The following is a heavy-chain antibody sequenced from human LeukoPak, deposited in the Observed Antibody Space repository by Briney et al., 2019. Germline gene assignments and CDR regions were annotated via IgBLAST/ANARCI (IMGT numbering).Heavy chain of an antibody. V-gene: IGHV4-4*02. CDR3: ARATEPGSSTWDWFDP. J-gene: IGHJ5*02. CDR1: GGSISSSNW. CDR2: IYHSGST. Sequence: SGTLSLTCAVSGGSISSSNWWSWVRQPPGKGLEWIGEIYHSGSTNYNPSLKSRVTTSIDTSKNQFSLKLSSVTAADTAVYYCARATEPGSSTWDWFDPWGQGTLVTVSS. D-gene: IGHD2-2*01.